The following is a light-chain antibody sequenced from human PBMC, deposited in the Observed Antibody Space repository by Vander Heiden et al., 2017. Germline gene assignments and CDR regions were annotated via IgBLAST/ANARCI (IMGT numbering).Light chain of an antibody. CDR1: QGISTY. V-gene: IGKV1-9*01. CDR2: AAS. Sequence: DIQLTQSPSFLSASVGDRVAMTCRASQGISTYLAWYQQKPGRAPRLLISAASTLQSGVPSRFSGSGSGTEFTLTISSLHLEDFATYFCQQLNFYPYTFGQGTKLDI. CDR3: QQLNFYPYT. J-gene: IGKJ2*01.